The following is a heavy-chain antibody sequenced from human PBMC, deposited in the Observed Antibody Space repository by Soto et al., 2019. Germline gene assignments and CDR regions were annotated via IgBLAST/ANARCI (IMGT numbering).Heavy chain of an antibody. CDR2: ISARGGSS. Sequence: EVQLLESGGGLVQPGGSLRLSCAASGFSFSSYAMVWVRQAPGKGLEWVSGISARGGSSYFADSVRGRFTTSRDNSKNVFYLEMASPRDEETDTYFCAKGSIDYGAQVDNWGQGTQVLVTS. CDR3: AKGSIDYGAQVDN. D-gene: IGHD3-10*01. V-gene: IGHV3-23*01. CDR1: GFSFSSYA. J-gene: IGHJ4*02.